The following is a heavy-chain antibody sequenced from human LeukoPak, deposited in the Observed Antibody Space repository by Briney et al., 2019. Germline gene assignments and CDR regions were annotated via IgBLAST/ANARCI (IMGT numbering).Heavy chain of an antibody. J-gene: IGHJ4*02. CDR2: IYSGGNT. CDR3: GRYDHPVITPIDS. CDR1: GGSISSSSYY. Sequence: SETLSLTCTVSGGSISSSSYYWGWIRQPPGTGLEWIASIYSGGNTYYGPSLKSRVTISVDASKNQCSLRLSSVTAADTAVYYCGRYDHPVITPIDSWGQGTLVTVSS. D-gene: IGHD3-3*01. V-gene: IGHV4-39*01.